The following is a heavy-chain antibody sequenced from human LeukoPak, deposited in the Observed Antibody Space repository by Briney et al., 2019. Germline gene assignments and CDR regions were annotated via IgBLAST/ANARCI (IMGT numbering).Heavy chain of an antibody. V-gene: IGHV4-39*07. CDR2: ISYSGST. D-gene: IGHD3-10*01. CDR1: GDSISSNTYF. J-gene: IGHJ5*02. CDR3: ARELWFANAPGSWLDP. Sequence: PSETLSLTCNVSGDSISSNTYFWGWVRRPPGKGLEWIGSISYSGSTYYNPSLKSRFTISVDNSKNQFSLRLTSVTAADTAVYYCARELWFANAPGSWLDPWGQGTLVTVSS.